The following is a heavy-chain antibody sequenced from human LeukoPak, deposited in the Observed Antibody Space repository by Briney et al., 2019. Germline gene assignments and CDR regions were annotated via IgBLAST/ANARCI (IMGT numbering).Heavy chain of an antibody. CDR2: ISSSSSYI. D-gene: IGHD6-6*01. CDR1: GFTFSSYS. J-gene: IGHJ5*02. Sequence: GGSLRLSCAASGFTFSSYSMNWVRQAPGKGLEWVSSISSSSSYIYYADSVKGRFTISRDNAKNSLYLQMNSLRAEDTAVYYCAKDRRLYSSYLNWFDPWGQGTLVTVSS. V-gene: IGHV3-21*01. CDR3: AKDRRLYSSYLNWFDP.